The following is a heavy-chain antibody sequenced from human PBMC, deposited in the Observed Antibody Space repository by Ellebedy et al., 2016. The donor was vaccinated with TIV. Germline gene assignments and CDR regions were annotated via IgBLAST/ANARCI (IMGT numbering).Heavy chain of an antibody. CDR1: GGTFSSYA. CDR3: ARDTAPYYYDSSGYCFDY. J-gene: IGHJ4*02. V-gene: IGHV1-69*13. D-gene: IGHD3-22*01. CDR2: IIPIFGTA. Sequence: SVKVSCXASGGTFSSYAISWVRQAPGQGLEWMGGIIPIFGTANYAQKFQGRVTITADESTSTAYMELSSLRSEDTAVYYCARDTAPYYYDSSGYCFDYWGQGTLVTVSS.